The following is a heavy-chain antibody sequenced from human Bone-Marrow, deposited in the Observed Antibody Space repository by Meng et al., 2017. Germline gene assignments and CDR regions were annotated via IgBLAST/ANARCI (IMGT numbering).Heavy chain of an antibody. J-gene: IGHJ4*02. CDR3: ARDSIEHSYGQRYYFDY. CDR2: ISSSSSYI. D-gene: IGHD5-18*01. V-gene: IGHV3-21*01. CDR1: GFTFSSYS. Sequence: GESLKISCAASGFTFSSYSMNWVRQAPGKGLEWVSSISSSSSYIYYADSVKGRFTISRDNAKNSLYLQMNSLRAEDTAVYYCARDSIEHSYGQRYYFDYWGQGTLVTVSS.